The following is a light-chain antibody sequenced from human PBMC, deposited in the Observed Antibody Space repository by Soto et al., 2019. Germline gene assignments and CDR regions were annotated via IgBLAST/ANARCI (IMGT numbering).Light chain of an antibody. J-gene: IGKJ2*01. V-gene: IGKV1-5*01. Sequence: DIQKTQSPSTLSASVGDRVTITCRASESISTWLAWYQQKPGKSPKLLIYGASNLERGVPSRFSGSGSGTEFTLTISSLQPDDFSTYYCQQYNSFSYTFGPGTKVEIK. CDR1: ESISTW. CDR2: GAS. CDR3: QQYNSFSYT.